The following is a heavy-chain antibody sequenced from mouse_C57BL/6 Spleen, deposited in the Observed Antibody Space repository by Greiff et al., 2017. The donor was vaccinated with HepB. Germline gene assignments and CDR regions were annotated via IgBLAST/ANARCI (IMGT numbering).Heavy chain of an antibody. CDR1: GYSFTDYN. V-gene: IGHV1-39*01. J-gene: IGHJ1*03. D-gene: IGHD2-1*01. CDR3: ARGIYYVSYWYFDV. Sequence: VQLQQSGPELVKPGASVKISCKASGYSFTDYNMNWVKQSNGKSLEWIGVINPNYGTTSYNQKFKGKATFTVDQSSSTAYMQLNSLTSEDSAVYYCARGIYYVSYWYFDVWGTGTTVTVSS. CDR2: INPNYGTT.